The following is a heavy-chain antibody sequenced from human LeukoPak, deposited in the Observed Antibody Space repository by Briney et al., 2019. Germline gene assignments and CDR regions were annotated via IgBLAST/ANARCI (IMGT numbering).Heavy chain of an antibody. D-gene: IGHD2-15*01. V-gene: IGHV3-48*03. CDR1: GFTFSSYE. Sequence: GGSLRLSCAASGFTFSSYEMNWVRQAPGKGLEWVSYISSSGSTIYYADSMKGRFTISRDNAKNSLYLQMNSLRAEDTAVYYCARDANCSGGSCYGPDAFDIWGQGTMVTVSS. CDR2: ISSSGSTI. CDR3: ARDANCSGGSCYGPDAFDI. J-gene: IGHJ3*02.